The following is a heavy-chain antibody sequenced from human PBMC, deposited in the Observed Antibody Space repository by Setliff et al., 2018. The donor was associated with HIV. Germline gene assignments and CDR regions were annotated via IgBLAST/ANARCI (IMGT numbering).Heavy chain of an antibody. V-gene: IGHV4-61*02. CDR2: IYSSGST. D-gene: IGHD3-22*01. CDR1: GDSISRGSKY. CDR3: ARLYYGVRGWFDP. J-gene: IGHJ5*02. Sequence: SETLSLTCTVSGDSISRGSKYWTWIRQPAGKGLEWIGRIYSSGSTDYNPSLKSRATVSLDTSKNQFSLKLNSVTAADTAVYYCARLYYGVRGWFDPWGQGTLVTVSS.